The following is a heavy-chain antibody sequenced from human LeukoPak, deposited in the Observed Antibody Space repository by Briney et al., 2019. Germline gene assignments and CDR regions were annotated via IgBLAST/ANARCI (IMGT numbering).Heavy chain of an antibody. Sequence: GGSLRLSCAASRFTFNSYGMHWVRQAPGKGLEWVAVISYDGSNKYYADSVKGRFTISRDNSKNMLYLQMNSLRAEDTAVYYCAGGSYSGYYWGQGTLVTVSS. CDR3: AGGSYSGYY. CDR1: RFTFNSYG. J-gene: IGHJ4*02. CDR2: ISYDGSNK. D-gene: IGHD1-26*01. V-gene: IGHV3-30*19.